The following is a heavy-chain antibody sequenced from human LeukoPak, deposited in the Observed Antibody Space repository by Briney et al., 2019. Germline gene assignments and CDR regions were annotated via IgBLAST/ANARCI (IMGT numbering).Heavy chain of an antibody. D-gene: IGHD6-19*01. CDR3: ARSYSSGWYPPGSGMDV. J-gene: IGHJ6*02. Sequence: GGSLRLSCAASGFTVSSNYMSWVRQAPGKGLEWVSVIYSGGSTYYADSVKGRFTISRDNSKNTLYLQMNSLRAEDTAVYYCARSYSSGWYPPGSGMDVWGQGTTVTVSS. CDR2: IYSGGST. CDR1: GFTVSSNY. V-gene: IGHV3-66*01.